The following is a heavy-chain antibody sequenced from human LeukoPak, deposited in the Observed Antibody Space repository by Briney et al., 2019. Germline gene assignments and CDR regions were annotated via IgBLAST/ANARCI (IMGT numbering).Heavy chain of an antibody. V-gene: IGHV1-3*01. CDR3: ARDQPPYYDILTGHQTYYYYGMDV. CDR2: INAGNANT. CDR1: GYTFTSYA. Sequence: ASVKVSCKASGYTFTSYAMHWVRQAPGQRPEWMGWINAGNANTKHSQKFQGRVTITRDTSASTGYMELSSLSSEDTAVYYCARDQPPYYDILTGHQTYYYYGMDVWGQGTTVTVSS. D-gene: IGHD3-9*01. J-gene: IGHJ6*02.